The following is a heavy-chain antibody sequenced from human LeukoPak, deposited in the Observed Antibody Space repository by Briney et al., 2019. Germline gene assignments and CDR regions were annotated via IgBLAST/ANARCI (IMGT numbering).Heavy chain of an antibody. CDR3: ATPLYDCVWGSYRY. V-gene: IGHV3-23*01. Sequence: GGSLRLSCAASGFTFSSYAMSWVRQAPGKGLEWVSSISGSGGSTYYADSVKGRFTISRDNSKNTLYLQMNSLRAEDTAVYYCATPLYDCVWGSYRYWGQGTLVTVSS. CDR1: GFTFSSYA. CDR2: ISGSGGST. D-gene: IGHD3-16*02. J-gene: IGHJ4*02.